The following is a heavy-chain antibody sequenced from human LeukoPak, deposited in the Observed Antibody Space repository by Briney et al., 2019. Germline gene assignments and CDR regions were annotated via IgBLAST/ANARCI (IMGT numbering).Heavy chain of an antibody. D-gene: IGHD1-1*01. Sequence: ASVKVSCKASGGTFSSYAISWVRQAPGQGLEWMGGIIPIFGTANYAQKFQGRVTITTDESTSTAYMVLSSLRSEDTAVYYCARELEPLTAYFDYWGQGTLVTVSS. CDR3: ARELEPLTAYFDY. CDR2: IIPIFGTA. J-gene: IGHJ4*02. V-gene: IGHV1-69*05. CDR1: GGTFSSYA.